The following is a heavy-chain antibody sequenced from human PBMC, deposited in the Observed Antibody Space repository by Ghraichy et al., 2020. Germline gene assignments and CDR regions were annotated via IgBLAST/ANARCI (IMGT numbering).Heavy chain of an antibody. CDR2: ISSSSSTI. V-gene: IGHV3-48*02. D-gene: IGHD4-17*01. CDR3: ARDLATVTTGWFDP. Sequence: GGSLRLSCAASGFTFSSYSMNWVRQAPGKGLEWVSYISSSSSTIYYADSVKGRFTISRDNAKNSLYLQMNSLRDEDTAVYYCARDLATVTTGWFDPWGQGTLVTVSS. CDR1: GFTFSSYS. J-gene: IGHJ5*02.